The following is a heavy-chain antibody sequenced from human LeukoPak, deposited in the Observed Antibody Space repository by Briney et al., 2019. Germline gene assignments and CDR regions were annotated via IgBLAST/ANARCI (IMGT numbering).Heavy chain of an antibody. CDR2: INPNSGGT. J-gene: IGHJ3*02. CDR1: GYSFTGYY. CDR3: AREDYYNSSGYYPDRAFDI. V-gene: IGHV1-2*02. Sequence: ASVTVSCTASGYSFTGYYMHWVRQAPGQGLEWMGWINPNSGGTNYAQKFQGRVTMTRDTSISAAYMELSRLRSDDTAVYYCAREDYYNSSGYYPDRAFDIWGQGTMVTVSS. D-gene: IGHD3-22*01.